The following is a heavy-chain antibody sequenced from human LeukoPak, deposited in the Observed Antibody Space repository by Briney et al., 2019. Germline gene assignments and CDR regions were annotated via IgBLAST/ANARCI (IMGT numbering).Heavy chain of an antibody. CDR1: GFTFSSYG. CDR3: ARDKFHGDYLSKYYYGMDV. Sequence: GGSLRLSCAASGFTFSSYGMHWVRQAPGKGLEWVAVIWYDGSNKYYADSVKGRFTISRDNAKNSLYLQMNSLRAEDTAVYYCARDKFHGDYLSKYYYGMDVWGQGTTVTVSS. D-gene: IGHD4-17*01. J-gene: IGHJ6*02. CDR2: IWYDGSNK. V-gene: IGHV3-33*01.